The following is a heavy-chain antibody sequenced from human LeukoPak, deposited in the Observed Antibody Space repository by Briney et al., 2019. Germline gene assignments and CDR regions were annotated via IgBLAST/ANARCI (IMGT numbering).Heavy chain of an antibody. J-gene: IGHJ4*02. V-gene: IGHV3-53*01. Sequence: GGSLRLSCTASGFSVSSNLMTWVRQAPGMGLEWHSFIYAGGTTSYADSVKGRFTLSRNNSKNTIYLQLNSLRLEDTAVYYCARGRSRSSSGWYFDYWGQGTLVTVSS. D-gene: IGHD3-22*01. CDR1: GFSVSSNL. CDR3: ARGRSRSSSGWYFDY. CDR2: IYAGGTT.